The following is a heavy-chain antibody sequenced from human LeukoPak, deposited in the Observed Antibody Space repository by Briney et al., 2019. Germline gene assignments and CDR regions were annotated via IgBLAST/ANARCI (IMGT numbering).Heavy chain of an antibody. Sequence: ASVKVSCKASGYTFTSYYMHWVRQAPGQGLEWMGITNPSGGSTSYAQKFQGRVTMTRDTSTSTVYMELSSLRSEDTAVYYCARESPRDGYNTYYFDYWGQGTLVTVSS. D-gene: IGHD5-24*01. CDR1: GYTFTSYY. J-gene: IGHJ4*02. CDR2: TNPSGGST. V-gene: IGHV1-46*01. CDR3: ARESPRDGYNTYYFDY.